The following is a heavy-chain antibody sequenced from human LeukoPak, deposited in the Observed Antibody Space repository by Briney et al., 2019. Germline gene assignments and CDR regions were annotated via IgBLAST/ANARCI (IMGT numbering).Heavy chain of an antibody. Sequence: SETLSLTCTVSGDSISNGAYYWSWIRQHPGRGLEWIGYIHNSGNTYYNPSLRRRVIMSLDTSKSQFSLKLNSVTAADTAVYFCAREGGTVVTSDYWGQGTLVTVSS. CDR2: IHNSGNT. CDR3: AREGGTVVTSDY. V-gene: IGHV4-31*03. D-gene: IGHD4-23*01. J-gene: IGHJ4*02. CDR1: GDSISNGAYY.